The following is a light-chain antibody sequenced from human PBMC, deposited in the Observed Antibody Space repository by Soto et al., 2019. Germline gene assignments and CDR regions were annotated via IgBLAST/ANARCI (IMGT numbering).Light chain of an antibody. CDR2: SDN. V-gene: IGLV1-44*01. CDR3: AAWDGSLNGWV. CDR1: SSDIGSNA. Sequence: QSVLTQPPSASGTPGQRVTISCSGSSSDIGSNAVNWYQQVPGTAPKLLIYSDNIRPSGVPDRFSGSKSGTSASLAISGLQSEDEADYYCAAWDGSLNGWVFGGGTKVTVL. J-gene: IGLJ3*02.